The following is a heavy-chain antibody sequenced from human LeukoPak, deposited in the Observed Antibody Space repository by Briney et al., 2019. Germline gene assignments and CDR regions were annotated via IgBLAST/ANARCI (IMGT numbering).Heavy chain of an antibody. CDR2: IYYSVST. D-gene: IGHD3-22*01. CDR1: GGSISSSSYY. V-gene: IGHV4-39*07. Sequence: SETLSLTCTVSGGSISSSSYYWGCFRRPPGKGLEWIGTIYYSVSTYYNPSLKSRVTISVDTSKNQFSLKLSSVTAADTAVYYCARLNNYDSSGYYYPVHAFDIWGQGTMVAVSS. CDR3: ARLNNYDSSGYYYPVHAFDI. J-gene: IGHJ3*02.